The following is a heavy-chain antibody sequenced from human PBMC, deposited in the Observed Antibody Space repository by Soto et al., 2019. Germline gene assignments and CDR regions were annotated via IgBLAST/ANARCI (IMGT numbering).Heavy chain of an antibody. CDR3: ARVSVARPGGYFDL. J-gene: IGHJ2*01. Sequence: PGGSLRLSCAASGFTFSSYAMHWVRQAPGKGLEYVSAISSNGGSTYYANSVKGRITISRDNSKKTLYLQMGSLRAEDMAVYYCARVSVARPGGYFDLWGRGTLVTVSS. V-gene: IGHV3-64*01. CDR1: GFTFSSYA. D-gene: IGHD1-26*01. CDR2: ISSNGGST.